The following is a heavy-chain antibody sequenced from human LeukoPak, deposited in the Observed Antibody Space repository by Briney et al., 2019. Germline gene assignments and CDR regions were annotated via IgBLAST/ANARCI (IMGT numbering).Heavy chain of an antibody. CDR1: GFSLSTTGVG. CDR3: AHSPHYAVRGLIQHFDY. CDR2: IHWNDDK. D-gene: IGHD3-10*01. V-gene: IGHV2-5*01. Sequence: SGPTLLKPTQTLTLTCTFSGFSLSTTGVGGGWIRQPPGKALEWLSLIHWNDDKRYSPSLISRLTVIKDTAENQVVLRMTDVDPVDTATYYCAHSPHYAVRGLIQHFDYWGQGALVTVSS. J-gene: IGHJ4*02.